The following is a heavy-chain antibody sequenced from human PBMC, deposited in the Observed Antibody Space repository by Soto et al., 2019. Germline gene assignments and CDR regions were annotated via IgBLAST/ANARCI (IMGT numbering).Heavy chain of an antibody. CDR2: ISVSGGST. CDR3: ARLEYDSSGYYLFDY. CDR1: GFTFSSYA. J-gene: IGHJ4*02. D-gene: IGHD3-22*01. V-gene: IGHV3-23*01. Sequence: GGSLRLSCAASGFTFSSYAISWGRQAPGKGLEWVSAISVSGGSTYYADSVKGRFTISRDNSKNTLYLQMNSLRAEDTAVYYCARLEYDSSGYYLFDYWGQGTLVTVSS.